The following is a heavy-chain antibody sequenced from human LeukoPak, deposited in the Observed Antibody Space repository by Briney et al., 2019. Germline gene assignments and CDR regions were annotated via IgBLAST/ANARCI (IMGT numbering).Heavy chain of an antibody. V-gene: IGHV4-34*01. D-gene: IGHD6-13*01. CDR2: INHSGTT. CDR3: ARDPCSRSSCPLRY. CDR1: GGSLSGHY. Sequence: SETLSLTCAVSGGSLSGHYCNWIRQPPGKGLEWIGEINHSGTTNYEPSLRGRVAISVDTSNNQCSLGLTSVTAADTAVYYCARDPCSRSSCPLRYWGQGTQVTVSS. J-gene: IGHJ4*02.